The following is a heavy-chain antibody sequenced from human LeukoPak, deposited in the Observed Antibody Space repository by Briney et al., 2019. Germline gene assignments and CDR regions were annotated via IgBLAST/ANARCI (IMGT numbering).Heavy chain of an antibody. CDR3: ARVDYYDSSVFDY. CDR1: DDSFSSHY. V-gene: IGHV4-59*11. CDR2: ISYIGST. Sequence: PSETLSLTCAVSDDSFSSHYWTWIRQPPGKGLEWIGYISYIGSTNYNPSLKSRVTISVDTSKNQFSLILNSVTAADTAVYYCARVDYYDSSVFDYWGQGTLVTVSS. D-gene: IGHD3-22*01. J-gene: IGHJ4*02.